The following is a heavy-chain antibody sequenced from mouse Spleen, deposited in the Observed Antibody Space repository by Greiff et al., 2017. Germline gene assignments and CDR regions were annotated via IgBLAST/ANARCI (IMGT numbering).Heavy chain of an antibody. V-gene: IGHV5-16*01. Sequence: EVHLVESEGGLVQPGSSMKLSCTASGFTFSDYYMAWVRQVPEKGLEWVANINYDGSSTYYLDSLKSRFIISRDNAKNILYLQMSSLKSEDTATYYCARDSYYSPPYAMDYWGQGTSVTVSS. CDR3: ARDSYYSPPYAMDY. CDR1: GFTFSDYY. J-gene: IGHJ4*01. CDR2: INYDGSST. D-gene: IGHD2-12*01.